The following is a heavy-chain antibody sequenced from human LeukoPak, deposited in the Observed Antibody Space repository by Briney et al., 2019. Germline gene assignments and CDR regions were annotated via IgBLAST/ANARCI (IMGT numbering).Heavy chain of an antibody. V-gene: IGHV3-23*01. D-gene: IGHD3-9*01. CDR1: GFTFSNYA. Sequence: GGSLRLSCAASGFTFSNYAMSWVRQAPGKGLEWVSAIVGSGGSTYYADSVKGRFTIFRDNSKNTLFLQMNSLRVEDTALYYCSKWGDYDVLTGYYDSDFWGQGTLVTVSS. J-gene: IGHJ4*02. CDR2: IVGSGGST. CDR3: SKWGDYDVLTGYYDSDF.